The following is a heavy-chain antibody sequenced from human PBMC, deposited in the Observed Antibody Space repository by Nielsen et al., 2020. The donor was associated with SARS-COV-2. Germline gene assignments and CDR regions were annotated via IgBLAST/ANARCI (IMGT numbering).Heavy chain of an antibody. CDR3: ARETMVRGVTWYYGMDV. J-gene: IGHJ6*02. D-gene: IGHD3-10*01. CDR1: GGSISSGGYY. CDR2: IYYSGST. Sequence: SETLSLTCTVSGGSISSGGYYWSWIRQHPGKGLEWIGYIYYSGSTYYNPSLKSRVTISVDTSKNQFSLKLSSVTAADTAVYYCARETMVRGVTWYYGMDVWGQGTTVTVSS. V-gene: IGHV4-31*03.